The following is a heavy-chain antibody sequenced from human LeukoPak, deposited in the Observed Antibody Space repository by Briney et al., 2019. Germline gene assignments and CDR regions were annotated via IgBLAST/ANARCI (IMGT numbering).Heavy chain of an antibody. J-gene: IGHJ4*02. CDR2: ISGSGDST. D-gene: IGHD6-19*01. CDR1: GFTFRGYG. V-gene: IGHV3-23*01. Sequence: PGGSLRLSCAASGFTFRGYGMSWVRQAPGKGLEWVSGISGSGDSTYYADSARDRFTISRDNSKNTLYLQMNSLRAEDTAVYYCARLDASGLDYWGQGTLVTVSS. CDR3: ARLDASGLDY.